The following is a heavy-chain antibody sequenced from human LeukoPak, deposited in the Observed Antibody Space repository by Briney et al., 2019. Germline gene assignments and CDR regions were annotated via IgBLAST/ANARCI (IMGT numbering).Heavy chain of an antibody. CDR3: TGALNVETHF. CDR1: GFTFSLDW. J-gene: IGHJ4*02. CDR2: MNAAGSST. V-gene: IGHV3-74*01. D-gene: IGHD3-16*01. Sequence: GGSLRLSCAASGFTFSLDWMHWVRQGPGKGLVWVSGMNAAGSSTKYADSVKGRFTISRDNAKKTLYLQMNSLRADDTALYYCTGALNVETHFWGQGSLVTVSS.